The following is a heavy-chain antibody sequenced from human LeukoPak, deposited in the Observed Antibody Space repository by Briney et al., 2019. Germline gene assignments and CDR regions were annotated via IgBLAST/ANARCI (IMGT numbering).Heavy chain of an antibody. Sequence: PSGTLSLTCTVSGGSISSYYWSWIRQPPGKGLEWIGYIYYSGSTNYNPSLKSRVTISVDTSKNQFSLKLSSVTAADTAVYYCARDLASGFDYWGQGTLVTVSS. CDR1: GGSISSYY. J-gene: IGHJ4*02. CDR2: IYYSGST. CDR3: ARDLASGFDY. D-gene: IGHD5-12*01. V-gene: IGHV4-59*01.